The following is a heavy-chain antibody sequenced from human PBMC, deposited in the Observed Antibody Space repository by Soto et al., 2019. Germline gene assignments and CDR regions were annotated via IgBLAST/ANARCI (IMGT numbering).Heavy chain of an antibody. D-gene: IGHD5-18*01. CDR2: IYYSGST. CDR1: GGSISSYY. J-gene: IGHJ6*02. V-gene: IGHV4-59*01. Sequence: SETLSLTCTVSGGSISSYYWSWIRQPPGKGLEWIGYIYYSGSTNYNPSLKSRVTISVDTSKNQFSLKLRSVTAADTAVYYCARAGYSYGFGSKYYYYGMDVWGQGTRFTV. CDR3: ARAGYSYGFGSKYYYYGMDV.